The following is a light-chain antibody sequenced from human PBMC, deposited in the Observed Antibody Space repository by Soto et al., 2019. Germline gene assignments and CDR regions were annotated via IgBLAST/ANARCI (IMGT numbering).Light chain of an antibody. CDR3: QQRSDWPPFT. Sequence: DIVLTQSPATLSLSPGERATLSCRASQSVSSYLAWYQQKPGQAPRLLIYDASNRATGIPARFSGSGSGTDFTLTSSSLEPEDFAVYYCQQRSDWPPFTFGGGTKVEIK. V-gene: IGKV3-11*01. CDR1: QSVSSY. CDR2: DAS. J-gene: IGKJ4*01.